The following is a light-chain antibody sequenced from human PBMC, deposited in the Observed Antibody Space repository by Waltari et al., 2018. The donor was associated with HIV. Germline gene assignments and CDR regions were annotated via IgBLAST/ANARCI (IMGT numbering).Light chain of an antibody. J-gene: IGKJ3*01. CDR1: QTLVSSDGNTY. V-gene: IGKV2-30*01. CDR3: LQTTHWPPFS. CDR2: KVS. Sequence: DVVLTQSPVYLPVTLGQPASISCKSSQTLVSSDGNTYLNWFQKSPGQSPRRLIYKVSYRDFGGSDRFSGNGPGTDFKLNISRVEAEDVGDYFCLQTTHWPPFSFGPGTKVDF.